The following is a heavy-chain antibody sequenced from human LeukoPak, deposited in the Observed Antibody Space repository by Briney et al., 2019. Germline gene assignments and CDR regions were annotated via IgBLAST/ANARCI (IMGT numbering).Heavy chain of an antibody. D-gene: IGHD2/OR15-2a*01. Sequence: SLRLSCAASGFTFDNYAMHWVRQASGKGLEWVSGLSWDSVTIGYADSVKGRFTISRDNAKNSLYLQMNSLRAEDTALYFCAKTFPHYYYMDVWGKGTTVTVSS. CDR3: AKTFPHYYYMDV. V-gene: IGHV3-9*01. J-gene: IGHJ6*03. CDR1: GFTFDNYA. CDR2: LSWDSVTI.